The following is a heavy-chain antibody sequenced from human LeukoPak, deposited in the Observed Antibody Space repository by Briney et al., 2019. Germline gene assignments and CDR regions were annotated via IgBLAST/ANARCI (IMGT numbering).Heavy chain of an antibody. V-gene: IGHV4-39*07. CDR2: IYYSGST. CDR1: GGSISSSSYY. D-gene: IGHD3/OR15-3a*01. J-gene: IGHJ5*02. CDR3: ARGQGGVDWTRFDP. Sequence: PSETLSLTCTVSGGSISSSSYYWGWIRQPPGKGLEWIGSIYYSGSTYYNPSLKSRVTISVDTSKNQFSLKLSSVTAADTAVYYCARGQGGVDWTRFDPWGQGTLVTVSS.